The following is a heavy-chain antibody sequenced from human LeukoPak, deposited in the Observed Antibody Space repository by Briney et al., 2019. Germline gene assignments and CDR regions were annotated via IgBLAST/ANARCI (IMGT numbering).Heavy chain of an antibody. CDR2: IGGSGGSP. Sequence: GGSLRLSCAASGFTFSTYVMTWVRQAPGKGLEWVSSIGGSGGSPHYANSVKGRFSISRDNSKNTLYLEMNSLRDADTAVYYCAKGGIGSSSGLDYWGQGTLVTVSS. CDR3: AKGGIGSSSGLDY. V-gene: IGHV3-23*01. D-gene: IGHD5-18*01. J-gene: IGHJ4*02. CDR1: GFTFSTYV.